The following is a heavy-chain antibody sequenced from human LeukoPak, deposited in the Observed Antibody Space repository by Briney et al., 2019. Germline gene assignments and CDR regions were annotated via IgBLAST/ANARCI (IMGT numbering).Heavy chain of an antibody. CDR2: LFYSGST. V-gene: IGHV4-59*01. Sequence: KPSETLSLTCTVSGGSISSYYWSWIRQPPGKGLEWIAYLFYSGSTDYNPSLESRVTISVDTSKNQFSLKLRSVTAADTAVYYCARGKITMVRGVPNWFDPWGQGTLVTVSS. J-gene: IGHJ5*02. CDR1: GGSISSYY. CDR3: ARGKITMVRGVPNWFDP. D-gene: IGHD3-10*01.